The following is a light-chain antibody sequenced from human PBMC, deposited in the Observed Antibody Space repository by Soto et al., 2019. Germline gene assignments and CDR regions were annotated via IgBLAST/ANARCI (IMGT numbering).Light chain of an antibody. CDR3: QKYNTTPRT. CDR1: QDISDH. J-gene: IGKJ1*01. CDR2: VAS. Sequence: DFHMTQSPSSLSASVGDRVTIACRASQDISDHLAWYQHKPGKVPKLLIYVASTLQSGVPSRFSGGGSGTDFTLTISSLQPEDVATYYCQKYNTTPRTFGQGTKVELK. V-gene: IGKV1-27*01.